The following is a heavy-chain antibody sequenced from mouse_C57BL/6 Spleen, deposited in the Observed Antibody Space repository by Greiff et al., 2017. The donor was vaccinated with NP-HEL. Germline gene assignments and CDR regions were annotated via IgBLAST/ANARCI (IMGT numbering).Heavy chain of an antibody. CDR3: ARSKDSNYVH. CDR2: IYPGSGNT. CDR1: GYTFTDYY. J-gene: IGHJ2*01. Sequence: VQLQQSGAELVRPGASVKLSCKASGYTFTDYYINWVKQRPGQGLEWIARIYPGSGNTYYNEKFKGKATLTAEKSSSTVYMQLSSLTSEDSAVYFCARSKDSNYVHWGQGTTLTVSS. D-gene: IGHD2-5*01. V-gene: IGHV1-76*01.